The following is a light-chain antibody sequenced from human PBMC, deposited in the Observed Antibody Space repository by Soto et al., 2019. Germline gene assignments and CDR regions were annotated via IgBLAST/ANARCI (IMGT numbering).Light chain of an antibody. V-gene: IGKV3-15*01. Sequence: EIVVTQSPATLSASPGERVTLSCRASQFVSRRLAWYQQRLGQVPRLLIYDTSTRAPGISARFSGSGSGTEFTLTISSLQSGDFAVYYCQEYIHWPPGMFGPGTTVDIK. J-gene: IGKJ1*01. CDR3: QEYIHWPPGM. CDR2: DTS. CDR1: QFVSRR.